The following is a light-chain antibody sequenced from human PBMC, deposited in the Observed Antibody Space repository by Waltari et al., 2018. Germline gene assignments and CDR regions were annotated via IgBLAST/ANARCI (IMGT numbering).Light chain of an antibody. Sequence: DIQMTQSPSTLSASVGDRVTITCRASQSISSRLAWYQQKPGKAPKLRIYVASSLESGVPSRFSGSGSGTEFTLTISSLQPDDFATYYCQQYNSYPWTFGQGTKVEIK. CDR2: VAS. CDR1: QSISSR. J-gene: IGKJ1*01. CDR3: QQYNSYPWT. V-gene: IGKV1-5*01.